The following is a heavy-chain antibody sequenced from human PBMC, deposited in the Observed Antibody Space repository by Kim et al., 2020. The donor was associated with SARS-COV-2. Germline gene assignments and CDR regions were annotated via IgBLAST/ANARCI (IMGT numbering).Heavy chain of an antibody. CDR1: GGSFSGYY. CDR2: INHSGST. D-gene: IGHD6-13*01. Sequence: SETLSLTCAVYGGSFSGYYWSWIRQPPGKGLEWIGEINHSGSTNYNPSLKSRVTISVDTSKNQFSLKLSSLTAADTAVYYCARVTMTRIAAGGYYYYGMDVWGQGTTVTVSS. CDR3: ARVTMTRIAAGGYYYYGMDV. J-gene: IGHJ6*02. V-gene: IGHV4-34*01.